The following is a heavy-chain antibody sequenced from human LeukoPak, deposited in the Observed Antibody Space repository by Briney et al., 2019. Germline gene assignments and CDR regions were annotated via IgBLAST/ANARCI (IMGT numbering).Heavy chain of an antibody. Sequence: SETLSLTCTVSGGSISSYYWSWIRKPPGKGLEWIGYIYYSGSTNYNPSLKSRVTISVDTSKNQFSLKLSSVTAADTAVYYCAREGIAAASFIWFDPWGQGTLVTVSS. J-gene: IGHJ5*02. CDR3: AREGIAAASFIWFDP. V-gene: IGHV4-59*01. CDR2: IYYSGST. CDR1: GGSISSYY. D-gene: IGHD6-13*01.